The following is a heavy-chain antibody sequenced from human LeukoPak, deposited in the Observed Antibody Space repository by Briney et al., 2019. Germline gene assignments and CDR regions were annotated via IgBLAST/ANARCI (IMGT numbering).Heavy chain of an antibody. J-gene: IGHJ6*03. CDR3: AREVAGSRGLNYYYYMDV. CDR1: GYTFTSYG. Sequence: ASVKVSCKASGYTFTSYGISWVRQAPGQGLEWMGWSSAYNGNTNYAQKLQGRVTMTTDTPTSTAYMELRSLRSDDTAVYYCAREVAGSRGLNYYYYMDVWGKGTTVTVSS. D-gene: IGHD6-19*01. V-gene: IGHV1-18*01. CDR2: SSAYNGNT.